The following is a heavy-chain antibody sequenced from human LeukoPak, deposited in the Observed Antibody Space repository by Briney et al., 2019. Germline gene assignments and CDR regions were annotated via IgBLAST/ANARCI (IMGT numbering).Heavy chain of an antibody. CDR1: GYTFTSYS. CDR2: ISAYSGNT. CDR3: ASEGSGDYLFDY. V-gene: IGHV1-18*01. J-gene: IGHJ4*02. Sequence: GASVKVSCKASGYTFTSYSINWVRQASGQGLEWMGWISAYSGNTNYAQKLQGRVTMTTDTSTNTAYMEVRRLRSDDTAVYYCASEGSGDYLFDYWGQGTLVTVSS. D-gene: IGHD4-17*01.